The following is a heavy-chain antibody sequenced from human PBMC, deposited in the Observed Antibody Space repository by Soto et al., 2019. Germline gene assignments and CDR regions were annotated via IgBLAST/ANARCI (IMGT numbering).Heavy chain of an antibody. V-gene: IGHV3-11*06. Sequence: GGSLRLSCAASGFTFSDHYMSWIRQAPGKGLEWVSYISPSSSYTNYAVSVKGRLTISRDNAKNSLYLQMNSLRAEDSAVYYCGKNHISASGTSAYDLWGQGTMVTVSS. J-gene: IGHJ3*01. CDR3: GKNHISASGTSAYDL. CDR2: ISPSSSYT. CDR1: GFTFSDHY. D-gene: IGHD6-13*01.